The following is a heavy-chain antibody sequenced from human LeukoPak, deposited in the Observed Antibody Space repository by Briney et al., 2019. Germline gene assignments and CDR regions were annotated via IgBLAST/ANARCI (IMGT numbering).Heavy chain of an antibody. D-gene: IGHD3-10*01. CDR1: GFTFSTYW. Sequence: GGSLRLSCAASGFTFSTYWMTWVRQAPGKGLERVANIKLDGSETYYVDSVKGRFTISRDNAKNSLYLQMNSLRAEGTAVYYCTRDRGWQSFDYWGQGTLVTVSS. CDR2: IKLDGSET. V-gene: IGHV3-7*01. J-gene: IGHJ4*02. CDR3: TRDRGWQSFDY.